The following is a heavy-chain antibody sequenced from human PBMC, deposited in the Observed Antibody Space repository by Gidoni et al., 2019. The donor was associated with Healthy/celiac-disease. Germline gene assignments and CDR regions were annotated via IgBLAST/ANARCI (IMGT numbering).Heavy chain of an antibody. D-gene: IGHD6-13*01. J-gene: IGHJ4*02. V-gene: IGHV3-7*01. CDR2: IKQDGSEK. CDR1: GFTFSSYW. Sequence: EVQLVESGGGLVQPGGSLRLSCAASGFTFSSYWMRWVRQAPGKGLEWVANIKQDGSEKYYVDSVKGRFTIARDNAKNSLYLQMNSLRAEDTAVYYCASRSWKNYFDYWGQGTLVTVSS. CDR3: ASRSWKNYFDY.